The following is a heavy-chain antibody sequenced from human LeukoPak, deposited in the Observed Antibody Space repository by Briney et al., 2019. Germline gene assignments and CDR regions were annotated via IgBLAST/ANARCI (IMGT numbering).Heavy chain of an antibody. CDR2: IIPILGIA. CDR1: GYTFTSYG. V-gene: IGHV1-69*04. D-gene: IGHD6-13*01. J-gene: IGHJ4*02. Sequence: SVKVSCKASGYTFTSYGISWVRQAPGQGLEWMGRIIPILGIANYAQKFQGRVTITADKSTSTAYMELSSLRSEDTAVYYCANIQLRQQQLVHHFDYWGQGTLVTVSS. CDR3: ANIQLRQQQLVHHFDY.